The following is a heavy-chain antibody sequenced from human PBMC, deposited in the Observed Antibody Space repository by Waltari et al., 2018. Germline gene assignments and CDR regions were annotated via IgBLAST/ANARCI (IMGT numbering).Heavy chain of an antibody. Sequence: QVQLVESGGGVVQPGRSLRLSCAASGFTFSSYGIPWVRQAPGKGLEWVAVIWYDGSNKYYADSVKGRFTIARDNSKNTLYLQMNSLRAEDTAVYYCARDSSGWPNDYWGQGTLVTVSS. J-gene: IGHJ4*02. CDR3: ARDSSGWPNDY. V-gene: IGHV3-33*01. CDR2: IWYDGSNK. D-gene: IGHD6-19*01. CDR1: GFTFSSYG.